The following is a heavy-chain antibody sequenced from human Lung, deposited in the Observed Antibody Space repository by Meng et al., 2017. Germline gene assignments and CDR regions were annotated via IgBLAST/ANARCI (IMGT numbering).Heavy chain of an antibody. CDR1: CGSTSGGGYY. D-gene: IGHD3-10*01. J-gene: IGHJ5*02. CDR3: ARDLRGVRGET. Sequence: QVQLRELGPGMAKPSQPPPLTCSVSCGSTSGGGYYLNWFRQPPGNGLEWIGYVSFRGSAYYTPSLESRVTISMDTSKNQVSLKLTSVTAADTAVYYCARDLRGVRGETWARGTLVTVSS. CDR2: VSFRGSA. V-gene: IGHV4-31*03.